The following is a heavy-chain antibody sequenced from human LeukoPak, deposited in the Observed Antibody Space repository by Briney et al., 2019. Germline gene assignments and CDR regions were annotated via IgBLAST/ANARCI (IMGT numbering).Heavy chain of an antibody. J-gene: IGHJ4*02. D-gene: IGHD3-16*01. CDR2: INYSRNP. CDR3: ARLRRGDPIEN. V-gene: IGHV4-39*07. CDR1: GGSISSSSYY. Sequence: SETLSLTCTVSGGSISSSSYYWGWIRQPPGKGLEWIGNINYSRNPYYNPSLKSRVIMSVDKSKNQFSLRLTSVTAADTAVYYCARLRRGDPIENWGQGTLVTVSS.